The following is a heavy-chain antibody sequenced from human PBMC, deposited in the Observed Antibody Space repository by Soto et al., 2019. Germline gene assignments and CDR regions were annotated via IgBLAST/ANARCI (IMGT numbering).Heavy chain of an antibody. CDR1: GGSFSGYY. J-gene: IGHJ6*02. D-gene: IGHD2-15*01. V-gene: IGHV4-34*01. Sequence: PSETLSLTCAVYGGSFSGYYWSWIRQPPGKGLEWIGEINHSGSTNYNPSLKSRVTISVDTSKNQFSLKLSSVTAADTAVYYCARAQRYCSGGSCYGLGIQGPGYYYGTDVWGQGTTVTVSS. CDR2: INHSGST. CDR3: ARAQRYCSGGSCYGLGIQGPGYYYGTDV.